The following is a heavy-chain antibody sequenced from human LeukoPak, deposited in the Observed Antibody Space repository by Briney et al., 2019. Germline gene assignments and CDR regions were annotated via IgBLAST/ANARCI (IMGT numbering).Heavy chain of an antibody. J-gene: IGHJ5*02. CDR1: GGSFSGYY. CDR2: INHSGST. CDR3: ARVWRMGSSSWYLNGPPNWFDP. Sequence: SETLSLTCAVYGGSFSGYYWSWIRQPPGKGLEWIGEINHSGSTNYNPSLKSRVTISVDTSKNQFSLKLSSVTAADTAVYYCARVWRMGSSSWYLNGPPNWFDPWGQGTLVTVPS. D-gene: IGHD6-13*01. V-gene: IGHV4-34*01.